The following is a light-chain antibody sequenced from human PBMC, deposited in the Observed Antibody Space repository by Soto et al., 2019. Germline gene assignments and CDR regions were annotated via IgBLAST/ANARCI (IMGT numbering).Light chain of an antibody. V-gene: IGLV1-44*01. CDR2: SNN. Sequence: QSVLTQPPSASGTPGQRVTISCSGSRSNIGSNTVNWYQQLPGSAPKLLIYSNNQRPSGVPDRFPGSKSGTSATLAISGLQSEDEADYYCAAWDDSLNGFYVFGTGTKVTVL. CDR1: RSNIGSNT. CDR3: AAWDDSLNGFYV. J-gene: IGLJ1*01.